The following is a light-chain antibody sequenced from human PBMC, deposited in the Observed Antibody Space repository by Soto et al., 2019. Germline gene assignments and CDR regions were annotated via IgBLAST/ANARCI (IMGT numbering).Light chain of an antibody. CDR2: GAS. CDR3: QQYGSSRGWT. Sequence: EIVLPQSPGTLSLSPGERATLSCRASQSVSSSYLAWYQQKPGQAPRLLIYGASSRATGIPDRFSGSGSGTDFTLTISRLEPEDFAVYYCQQYGSSRGWTFGQGTKV. J-gene: IGKJ1*01. V-gene: IGKV3-20*01. CDR1: QSVSSSY.